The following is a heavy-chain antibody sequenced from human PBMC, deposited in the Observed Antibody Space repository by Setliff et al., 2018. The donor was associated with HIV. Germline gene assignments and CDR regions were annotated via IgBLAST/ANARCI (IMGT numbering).Heavy chain of an antibody. CDR2: FYREEGEA. CDR3: ATGSEVVIIHEAFDM. V-gene: IGHV1-24*01. Sequence: ASVKVSCKVSGHTLTKLSMHGVRQAPGKGLEWMGAFYREEGEAFYPQNFQGRLTMTEDTSTDTAYMELSSLRFEDTAVYFCATGSEVVIIHEAFDMWGQGTMVTVSS. D-gene: IGHD3-22*01. CDR1: GHTLTKLS. J-gene: IGHJ3*02.